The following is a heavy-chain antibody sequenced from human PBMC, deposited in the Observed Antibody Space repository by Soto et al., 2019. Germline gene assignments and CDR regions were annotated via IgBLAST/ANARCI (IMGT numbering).Heavy chain of an antibody. J-gene: IGHJ5*02. CDR2: INSDGSSK. CDR1: GFTFSSYW. Sequence: GSLRLSCAASGFTFSSYWMHWVRQAPGKGLVRVSRINSDGSSKSYADSVKGRFTISRDNAKNTLYLQMNSLRAEDTAVYYCARVCGGSCHKLNWFDPWGQGTLVTVSS. D-gene: IGHD2-15*01. CDR3: ARVCGGSCHKLNWFDP. V-gene: IGHV3-74*01.